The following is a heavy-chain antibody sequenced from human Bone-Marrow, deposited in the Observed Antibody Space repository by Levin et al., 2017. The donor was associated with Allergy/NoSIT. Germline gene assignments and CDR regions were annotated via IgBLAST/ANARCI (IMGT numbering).Heavy chain of an antibody. CDR2: INPNSGGT. V-gene: IGHV1-2*02. CDR1: GYTFTGYY. Sequence: GESLKISCKASGYTFTGYYMHWVRQAPGQGLEWMGWINPNSGGTHYAQKFQGRVTMTRDTSISTAYMELSRLRSDDTAVYYCAKDGPGSVRGAITYDYYYMDVWGKGTTVTVSS. J-gene: IGHJ6*03. D-gene: IGHD3-10*01. CDR3: AKDGPGSVRGAITYDYYYMDV.